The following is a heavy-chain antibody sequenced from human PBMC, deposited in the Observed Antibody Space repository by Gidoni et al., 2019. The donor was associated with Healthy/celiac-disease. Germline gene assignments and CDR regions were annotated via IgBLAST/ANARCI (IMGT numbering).Heavy chain of an antibody. V-gene: IGHV3-48*03. CDR1: GFTFSSYE. J-gene: IGHJ6*02. CDR2: INSSGSTI. CDR3: ARYLVVVAGSYYYYGMDV. D-gene: IGHD2-15*01. Sequence: EVQLVESGGGLVQPGGSLRRACAASGFTFSSYEMNWVRQAPGKGLEWVSYINSSGSTIYYADSVKGRFTISRDNAKNSLYLQMNSLRAEDTAVYYCARYLVVVAGSYYYYGMDVWGQGTTVTVSS.